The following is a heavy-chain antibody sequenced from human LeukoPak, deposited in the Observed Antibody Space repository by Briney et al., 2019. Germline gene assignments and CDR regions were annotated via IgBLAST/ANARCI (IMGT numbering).Heavy chain of an antibody. V-gene: IGHV3-30*02. CDR2: IQYDGSHE. D-gene: IGHD3-9*01. Sequence: GGSLRLSCAAPGLTFSTSDMHWVRQAPGKGLEWVSFIQYDGSHENYSDSVKGRFSISRDNARNTLYLQMYSLRPDDTAVYYCAKDLFFWGQGTVVTVSS. J-gene: IGHJ3*01. CDR1: GLTFSTSD. CDR3: AKDLFF.